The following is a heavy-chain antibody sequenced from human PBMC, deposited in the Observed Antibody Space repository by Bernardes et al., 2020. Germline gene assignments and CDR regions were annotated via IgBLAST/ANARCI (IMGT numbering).Heavy chain of an antibody. Sequence: SKTLSLTCTVSGGSVSSGSYYWSWIRQPPGKGLEWIGYIYYSGSTNYNPSLKSRVTISVDTSKNQFSLKLSSVTAADTAVYYCARVSGDFWSGYPFWWFDPWGQGTLVTVSS. CDR3: ARVSGDFWSGYPFWWFDP. D-gene: IGHD3-3*01. CDR1: GGSVSSGSYY. V-gene: IGHV4-61*01. J-gene: IGHJ5*02. CDR2: IYYSGST.